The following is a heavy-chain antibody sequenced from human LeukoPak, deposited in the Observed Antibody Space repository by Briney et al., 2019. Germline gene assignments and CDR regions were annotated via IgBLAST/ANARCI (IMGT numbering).Heavy chain of an antibody. CDR1: GGSISSYY. CDR2: IYYSGST. V-gene: IGHV4-59*01. D-gene: IGHD1-1*01. Sequence: SETLSLTCTVSGGSISSYYWSWIRQPPGKGLEWIGYIYYSGSTNYNPSLKSRDTISVDTSKNQFSLKLSFVTAADTAVYYCASLGTFMTLGVWGQGTLVTVSS. CDR3: ASLGTFMTLGV. J-gene: IGHJ4*02.